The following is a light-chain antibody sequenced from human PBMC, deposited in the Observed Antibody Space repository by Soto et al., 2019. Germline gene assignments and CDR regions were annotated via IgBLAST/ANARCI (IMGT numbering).Light chain of an antibody. V-gene: IGKV3-15*01. J-gene: IGKJ1*01. CDR1: QSVGTN. Sequence: ETVMTQSPATLSVSPGERATLSCSASQSVGTNVAWYQHKPGQAPRLLIYGASTRATGVPARFSGSAPGAEFTLTISSLQSEDSAVYYCQEYSNWWTFGQGTKIEIK. CDR2: GAS. CDR3: QEYSNWWT.